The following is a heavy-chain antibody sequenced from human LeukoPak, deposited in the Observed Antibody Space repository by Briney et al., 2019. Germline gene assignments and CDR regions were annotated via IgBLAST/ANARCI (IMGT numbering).Heavy chain of an antibody. J-gene: IGHJ4*02. D-gene: IGHD4-17*01. Sequence: GGSLRLSCAASGFTFRNYAVVWVRQAPGKGLEWVSAITGGGATTYYADSVRGRFTIYRDNSKNTLYLQMNSLRAEDTAVYYCAKKANDYGDYLGFDYWGQGTLVTVSS. CDR1: GFTFRNYA. CDR2: ITGGGATT. V-gene: IGHV3-23*01. CDR3: AKKANDYGDYLGFDY.